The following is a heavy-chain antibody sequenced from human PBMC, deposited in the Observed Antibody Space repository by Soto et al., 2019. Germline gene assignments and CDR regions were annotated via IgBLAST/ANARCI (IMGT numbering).Heavy chain of an antibody. CDR1: GFTFSYG. CDR2: ISYDSSNK. J-gene: IGHJ4*02. V-gene: IGHV3-30*18. Sequence: VQLLESGGGLIQPGGSLRLSCAASGFTFSYGIHWLRQAPGKGLEWVAYISYDSSNKFYGDSVKGRFTISRDNSKNTQYLKMKSLRAKDTAVYYCAKLVIGYCSGNTCDDYWGQGTLVAVSS. D-gene: IGHD2-15*01. CDR3: AKLVIGYCSGNTCDDY.